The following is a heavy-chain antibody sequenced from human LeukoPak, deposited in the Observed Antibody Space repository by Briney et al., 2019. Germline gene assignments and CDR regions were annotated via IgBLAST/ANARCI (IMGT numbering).Heavy chain of an antibody. V-gene: IGHV5-51*01. J-gene: IGHJ4*02. CDR2: LGDSDT. Sequence: LGDSDTRYSPSFQGQVTISADKSINTAYLQWSSLKASDTAMYYCARSRYCGGDCYSRDFDYWGQGTLVTVSS. D-gene: IGHD2-21*02. CDR3: ARSRYCGGDCYSRDFDY.